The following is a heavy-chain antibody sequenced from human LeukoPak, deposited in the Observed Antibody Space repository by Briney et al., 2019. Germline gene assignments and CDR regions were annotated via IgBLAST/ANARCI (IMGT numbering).Heavy chain of an antibody. J-gene: IGHJ4*02. CDR3: ARRGYSYDYFDY. CDR2: IYYSGST. Sequence: SQTLSLTCTVSGGSISSGDYYWSWIRQPPGKGLEWIGNIYYSGSTYYNPSLKSRVTISVDTSKNQFSLKLSSVTAADTAVYYCARRGYSYDYFDYWGQGTLVTVSS. D-gene: IGHD5-18*01. CDR1: GGSISSGDYY. V-gene: IGHV4-30-2*03.